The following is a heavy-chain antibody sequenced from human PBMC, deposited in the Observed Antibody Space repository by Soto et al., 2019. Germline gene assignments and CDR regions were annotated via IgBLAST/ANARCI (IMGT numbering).Heavy chain of an antibody. CDR2: IYYSWST. Sequence: QVQLQESGPGLVKPSETLSLTCTVSGGSISSYYWSWIRQPPGKGLEWIGYIYYSWSTNYNPSLKGRVPIAVDTSKHQFSLKLSSVTAADKAVYYCARRYGSCFDYWGQGTLVTGSS. D-gene: IGHD5-18*01. V-gene: IGHV4-59*08. CDR1: GGSISSYY. CDR3: ARRYGSCFDY. J-gene: IGHJ4*02.